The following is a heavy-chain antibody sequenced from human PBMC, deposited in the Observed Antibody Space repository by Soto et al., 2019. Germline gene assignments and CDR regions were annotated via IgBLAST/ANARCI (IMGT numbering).Heavy chain of an antibody. J-gene: IGHJ3*01. CDR2: ITSLPHGERA. Sequence: EGLLVESGGGLAQPGRSLRLSCTGSGFTLGIHSLSWFRQAPGKGLEWVGFITSLPHGERAEYAASVEGRFIISRDDSKNIAYLQMISLKTEDTAIYFCARHDYFLFDLWGQGTLVTVSS. D-gene: IGHD4-17*01. CDR3: ARHDYFLFDL. CDR1: GFTLGIHS. V-gene: IGHV3-49*03.